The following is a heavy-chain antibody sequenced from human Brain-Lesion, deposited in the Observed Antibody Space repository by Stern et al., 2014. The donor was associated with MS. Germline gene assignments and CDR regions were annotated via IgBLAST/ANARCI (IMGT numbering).Heavy chain of an antibody. CDR3: ATLSPGAGGNYYRHFDY. CDR2: FDPEDGET. D-gene: IGHD1-26*01. V-gene: IGHV1-24*01. CDR1: GYTLTELS. J-gene: IGHJ4*02. Sequence: QVQLGQSGAEVKKPGASVKVSCKVSGYTLTELSMHWVRQAPRKGLEWMGGFDPEDGETIYAQKFQGRVTMTEDTSTDTAYMELSSLRSEDTAVYYSATLSPGAGGNYYRHFDYWGQGTLVTVSS.